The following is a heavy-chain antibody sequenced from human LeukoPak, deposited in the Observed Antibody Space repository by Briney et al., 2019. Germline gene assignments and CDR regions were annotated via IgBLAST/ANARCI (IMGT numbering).Heavy chain of an antibody. D-gene: IGHD3-10*01. Sequence: ASVKVSCKASGGTLSRYAISWVRQAPGQGPEWMGGIIPIFGTTNYAQKFQGRVTITADESTSTAYIELSSLRSEDTAVYYCARIVGIASRGYFDYWGQGTLVTVSS. CDR1: GGTLSRYA. V-gene: IGHV1-69*13. J-gene: IGHJ4*02. CDR3: ARIVGIASRGYFDY. CDR2: IIPIFGTT.